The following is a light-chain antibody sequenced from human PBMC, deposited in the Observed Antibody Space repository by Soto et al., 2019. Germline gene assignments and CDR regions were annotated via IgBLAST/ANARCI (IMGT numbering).Light chain of an antibody. V-gene: IGKV1-27*01. CDR1: QGISNY. CDR3: QKYDSAR. Sequence: DIQMTQSPSSLSASVGERVTITCRASQGISNYLAGYQQKQGRVPKLLVYGASTLQSGVPSRFSGSGSGTDFTLTISSLQPEDVATYYCQKYDSARFGGGTRVELK. CDR2: GAS. J-gene: IGKJ4*01.